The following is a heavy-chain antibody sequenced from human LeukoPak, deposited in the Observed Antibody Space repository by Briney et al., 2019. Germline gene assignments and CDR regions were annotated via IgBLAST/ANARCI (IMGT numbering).Heavy chain of an antibody. D-gene: IGHD1-26*01. CDR2: IYYTGST. J-gene: IGHJ4*02. Sequence: SETLSLTCTVSGGSISSYYWSWMRQSPGKGLEWIGYIYYTGSTNYNPSLKSRLTISLDTSKNQFSLKLSSVTAADTAVYYCARTTNLDDWGQGTLVTVSS. CDR3: ARTTNLDD. V-gene: IGHV4-59*08. CDR1: GGSISSYY.